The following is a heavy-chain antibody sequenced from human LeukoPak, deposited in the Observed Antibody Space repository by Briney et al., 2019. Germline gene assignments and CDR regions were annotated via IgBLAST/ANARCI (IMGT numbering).Heavy chain of an antibody. J-gene: IGHJ4*02. CDR2: IYYSGST. CDR1: GGSISSYY. CDR3: AIGGWYQPHK. D-gene: IGHD6-19*01. V-gene: IGHV4-59*01. Sequence: PSETLSFSCTVSGGSISSYYWSWIRQPPGEGLEWIGYIYYSGSTNYNPSLKSRVTISVDTSKNQFSLKLSSVTAADTAVYYCAIGGWYQPHKWGQGTLVTVSS.